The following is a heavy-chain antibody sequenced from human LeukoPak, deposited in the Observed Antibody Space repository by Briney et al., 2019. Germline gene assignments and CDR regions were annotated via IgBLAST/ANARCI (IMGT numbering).Heavy chain of an antibody. Sequence: PGGSLRLSCAASGFTFSSYAMSWVRQAPGKGLEWVSAISGSGGSTYYADSVKGRFTISRDNSKNTLYLQMNSLRAEDTAVYYCAKSPIITMVRGVPIFAYFDYWGQGTLVTVSS. CDR1: GFTFSSYA. CDR2: ISGSGGST. J-gene: IGHJ4*02. V-gene: IGHV3-23*01. D-gene: IGHD3-10*01. CDR3: AKSPIITMVRGVPIFAYFDY.